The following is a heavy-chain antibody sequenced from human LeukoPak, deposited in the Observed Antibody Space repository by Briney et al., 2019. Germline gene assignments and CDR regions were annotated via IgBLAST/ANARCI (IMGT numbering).Heavy chain of an antibody. Sequence: GGSLRLSCAASGFTFDDYTMHWVRQAPGKGLEWVSLISWDGGSTYYADSVKGRFTISRGNSKNSLYLQMNSLRAEDTAVYYCAHGAMYQLDYWGQGTLVTVSS. V-gene: IGHV3-43*01. J-gene: IGHJ4*02. CDR2: ISWDGGST. D-gene: IGHD2-2*01. CDR1: GFTFDDYT. CDR3: AHGAMYQLDY.